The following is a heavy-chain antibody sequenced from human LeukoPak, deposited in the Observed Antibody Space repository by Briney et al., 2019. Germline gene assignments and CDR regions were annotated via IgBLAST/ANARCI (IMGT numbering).Heavy chain of an antibody. CDR2: ISSTSYI. J-gene: IGHJ5*02. Sequence: GGSLRLSCAASGFTLSSYSMNWVLQAPGKGLEWVSSISSTSYIYYADSVKGRFTISRDNAKNSLYLQMNSLRADDTALYYCARDGAAVGDGVPHTWGQGTLVTVSS. V-gene: IGHV3-21*01. D-gene: IGHD4-17*01. CDR1: GFTLSSYS. CDR3: ARDGAAVGDGVPHT.